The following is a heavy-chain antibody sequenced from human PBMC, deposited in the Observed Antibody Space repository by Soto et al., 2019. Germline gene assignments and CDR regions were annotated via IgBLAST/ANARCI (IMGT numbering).Heavy chain of an antibody. V-gene: IGHV1-2*04. Sequence: ASVKVSCKASGYTFTGYYMHWVRQAPGQGLEWMGWINPNSGGTNYAQKFQGWVTMTRDTSISTAYMELSRLRSDDTAVYYCARDPKPNRYYFDYWGQGTLVTVSS. J-gene: IGHJ4*02. CDR1: GYTFTGYY. CDR3: ARDPKPNRYYFDY. CDR2: INPNSGGT.